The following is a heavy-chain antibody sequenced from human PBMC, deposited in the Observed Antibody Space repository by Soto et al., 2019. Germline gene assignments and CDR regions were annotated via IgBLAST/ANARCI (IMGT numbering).Heavy chain of an antibody. J-gene: IGHJ5*02. CDR2: ISGSGGST. D-gene: IGHD3-3*02. Sequence: EVQLLESGGGLVQPGGSLRLSCAASEFTFSSYAMSWVRQAPGKGLEWVSAISGSGGSTYYADSVKGRFTISRDNSKNSLYLQMNSLRAEDTDVYYCAAQQFWSVKGRRGFDPWGQGTLFTVSS. V-gene: IGHV3-23*01. CDR3: AAQQFWSVKGRRGFDP. CDR1: EFTFSSYA.